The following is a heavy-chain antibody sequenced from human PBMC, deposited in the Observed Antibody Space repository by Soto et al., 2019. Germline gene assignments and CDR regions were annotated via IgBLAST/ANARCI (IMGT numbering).Heavy chain of an antibody. J-gene: IGHJ6*02. CDR3: AHRVVAATPAGSYGMDV. CDR2: IYWDDDK. D-gene: IGHD2-15*01. Sequence: SGPTLVNPTQTLTLTCTFSGFSRSTSGVGVGWIRQTPGKALEWLALIYWDDDKRYSRSLKSRLTITKATSKNQVVLTMTNMDPVDTATYYCAHRVVAATPAGSYGMDVWGQGTTVTVSS. V-gene: IGHV2-5*02. CDR1: GFSRSTSGVG.